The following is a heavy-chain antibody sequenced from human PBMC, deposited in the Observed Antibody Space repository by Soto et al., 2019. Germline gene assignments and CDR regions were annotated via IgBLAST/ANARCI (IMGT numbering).Heavy chain of an antibody. CDR2: INPISGSA. J-gene: IGHJ4*02. CDR1: GYTFTNFY. D-gene: IGHD4-4*01. V-gene: IGHV1-46*01. Sequence: ASVKVSCKASGYTFTNFYMHWVRQTHGQGFEWMGVINPISGSADYALTFQGRITMTRDTSTSTVFMELRSLRSDDTAVYFCARNNEVVTPLSWDFWGQGTQVTVSS. CDR3: ARNNEVVTPLSWDF.